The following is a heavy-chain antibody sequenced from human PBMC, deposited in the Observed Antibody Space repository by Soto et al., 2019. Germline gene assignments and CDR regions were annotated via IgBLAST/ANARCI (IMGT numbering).Heavy chain of an antibody. V-gene: IGHV4-59*01. CDR2: IYYSGST. D-gene: IGHD6-19*01. CDR3: AREDGGAVAGHYYYYGMDV. J-gene: IGHJ6*02. CDR1: GGSISSYY. Sequence: SETLSLTCTVSGGSISSYYWSWIRQPPGKGLEWIGYIYYSGSTNYNPSLKSRVTISVDTSKNQFSLKLSSVTAADTAVYYCAREDGGAVAGHYYYYGMDVWGQGTMVTVSS.